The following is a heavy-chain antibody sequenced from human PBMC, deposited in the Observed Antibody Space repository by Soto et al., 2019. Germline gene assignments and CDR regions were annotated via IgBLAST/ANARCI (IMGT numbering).Heavy chain of an antibody. Sequence: PWGSLRLSCAVSGCTFSSYAMSWVRKAPGKGLEWVSAISGSGGSTYYADSVKGRFTISRDNSQNTLYLQMNSLRAEDTAVYYYAKDVFGWLGTYYFDYWGQGTLVTVSS. CDR1: GCTFSSYA. D-gene: IGHD6-19*01. CDR3: AKDVFGWLGTYYFDY. CDR2: ISGSGGST. V-gene: IGHV3-23*01. J-gene: IGHJ4*02.